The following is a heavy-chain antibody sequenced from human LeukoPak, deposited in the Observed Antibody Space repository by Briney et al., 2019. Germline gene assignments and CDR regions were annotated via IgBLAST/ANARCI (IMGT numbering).Heavy chain of an antibody. V-gene: IGHV1-18*01. J-gene: IGHJ6*02. CDR1: GYTFMNFG. D-gene: IGHD2-2*01. Sequence: GASVKVSCKASGYTFMNFGISWVRQAPGQGLEWLGWISPYNGNTNYAQKFQDRLTMSTDTSTNTAYMELRSLRSDDTAVYHCARAIIIVPAVQYFYNGMDVWGQGTTVTVSS. CDR3: ARAIIIVPAVQYFYNGMDV. CDR2: ISPYNGNT.